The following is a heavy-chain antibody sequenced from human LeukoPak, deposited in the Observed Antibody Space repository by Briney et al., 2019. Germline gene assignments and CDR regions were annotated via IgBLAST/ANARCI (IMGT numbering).Heavy chain of an antibody. V-gene: IGHV3-33*01. D-gene: IGHD3-16*01. J-gene: IGHJ3*02. CDR3: ARDDALGDNALDI. CDR1: GFTFSSYG. Sequence: GGSLRLSCAASGFTFSSYGMHWVRQAPGKGLEWVAVILNDGSQEKYADSVKGRFTISRDNSKKTLFLKMNRLRAEETAVYYCARDDALGDNALDIWGQGTMVTVSS. CDR2: ILNDGSQE.